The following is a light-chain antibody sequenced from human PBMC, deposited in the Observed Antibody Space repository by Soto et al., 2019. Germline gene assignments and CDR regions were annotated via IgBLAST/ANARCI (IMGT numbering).Light chain of an antibody. CDR2: SNN. CDR3: AAWDDSLNGVV. J-gene: IGLJ2*01. V-gene: IGLV1-44*01. CDR1: SSNIGSNT. Sequence: QSVLTQPPSASGPPGQRVTISCSGGSSNIGSNTVNWYQQLPGTAPKLLIYSNNQRPSGVPDRFSGSKSGTSASLAISGLQSEDEADYYCAAWDDSLNGVVFGGGTQLTVL.